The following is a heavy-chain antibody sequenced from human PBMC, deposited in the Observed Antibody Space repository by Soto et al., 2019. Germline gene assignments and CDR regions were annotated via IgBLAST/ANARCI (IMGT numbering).Heavy chain of an antibody. D-gene: IGHD4-4*01. CDR1: GFTFSSYP. J-gene: IGHJ6*02. Sequence: GGSLRLSCAASGFTFSSYPMHWVRQAPGKGLEWVAVISFDGSKKYYADSVKGRFIISRDNSKNTLYLQMNSLRAEDTAVYYCAKPYSNYYYYYGMDVWGQGTTVTVSS. CDR2: ISFDGSKK. CDR3: AKPYSNYYYYYGMDV. V-gene: IGHV3-30-3*02.